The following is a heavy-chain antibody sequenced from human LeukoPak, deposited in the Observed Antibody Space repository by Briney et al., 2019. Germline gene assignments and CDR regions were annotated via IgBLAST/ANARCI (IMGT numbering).Heavy chain of an antibody. V-gene: IGHV3-74*01. Sequence: GGSLRLSCAASGFSFSSYGMHWVRHAPGKGLVWVSRINSDGSSTSYADSVKGRFTISRDNAKNTLYLQMNSLRAEDTAVYYCARGRGYSYGYIDYWGQGTLVTVSS. J-gene: IGHJ4*02. CDR1: GFSFSSYG. CDR2: INSDGSST. D-gene: IGHD5-18*01. CDR3: ARGRGYSYGYIDY.